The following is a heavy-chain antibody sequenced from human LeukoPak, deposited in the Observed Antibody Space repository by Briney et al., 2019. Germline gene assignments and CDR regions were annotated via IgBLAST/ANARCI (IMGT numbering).Heavy chain of an antibody. CDR3: ARRSYGLLYFDY. V-gene: IGHV4-39*01. Sequence: SETLSLTCTVSGGSISSSSYYWGWIRQPPGKGLEWIGSIYYSGSTYYNPSLKSRVTISVDTSKNQFSLKLNSVTAADTAVYYCARRSYGLLYFDYWGQGTLVTVSS. D-gene: IGHD5-18*01. J-gene: IGHJ4*02. CDR1: GGSISSSSYY. CDR2: IYYSGST.